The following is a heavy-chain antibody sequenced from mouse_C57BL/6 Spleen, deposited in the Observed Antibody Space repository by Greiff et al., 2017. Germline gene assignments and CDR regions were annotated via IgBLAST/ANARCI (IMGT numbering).Heavy chain of an antibody. CDR2: IHPTSGST. CDR1: GYTFTSYW. Sequence: QVQLQQPGAELVKPGASVQLSCKASGYTFTSYWMHWVKQRPGKGLEWIGMIHPTSGSTTYNEKFKSKATLTLDKSYGTAYMQLSSLTSEDSAVSCGASYYSKGAWCAYWGQGTLVTVSA. D-gene: IGHD2-5*01. J-gene: IGHJ3*01. CDR3: ASYYSKGAWCAY. V-gene: IGHV1-64*01.